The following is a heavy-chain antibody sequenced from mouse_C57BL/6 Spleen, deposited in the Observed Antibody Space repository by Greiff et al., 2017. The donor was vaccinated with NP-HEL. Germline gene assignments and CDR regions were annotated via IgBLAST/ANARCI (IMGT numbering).Heavy chain of an antibody. D-gene: IGHD2-5*01. V-gene: IGHV3-8*01. CDR3: ARKDISYSNYWYFDV. CDR2: ISYSGST. J-gene: IGHJ1*03. CDR1: GYSITSDY. Sequence: EVQLMESGPGLAKPSQTLSLTCSVTGYSITSDYWNWIRKFPGNKLEYMGYISYSGSTYYNPSLKSRISITRDTSKNQYYLQLNSVTTEDTATYYCARKDISYSNYWYFDVWGTGTTVTVSS.